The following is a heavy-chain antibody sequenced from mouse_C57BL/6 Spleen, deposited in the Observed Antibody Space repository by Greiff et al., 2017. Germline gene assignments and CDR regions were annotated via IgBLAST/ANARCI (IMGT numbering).Heavy chain of an antibody. J-gene: IGHJ2*01. D-gene: IGHD1-1*01. CDR2: IHPNSGST. Sequence: QVQLQQPGAELVKPGASVKLSCKASGYTFTSYWMHWVKQRPGQGLEWIGMIHPNSGSTNYNEKFKSKATLTVDKSSSTAYMQLSSLTSEDSAVYCCARPYYGSHYVDDWGQGTTLTVSS. CDR3: ARPYYGSHYVDD. CDR1: GYTFTSYW. V-gene: IGHV1-64*01.